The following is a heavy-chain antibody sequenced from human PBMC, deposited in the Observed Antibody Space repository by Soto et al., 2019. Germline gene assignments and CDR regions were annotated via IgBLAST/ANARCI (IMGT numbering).Heavy chain of an antibody. CDR3: ARGAPGGVTFPLDI. D-gene: IGHD1-26*01. CDR2: ITSSSANT. Sequence: QLVESGGGLVKPGTSLRLSCVASEFTFSDYYMHWIRQAPGKGLEWISYITSSSANTDYADSVKGRFTIARDNAKNSVFLQMNSLRAEDTAVYYCARGAPGGVTFPLDIWGQGTMVTVSS. J-gene: IGHJ3*02. V-gene: IGHV3-11*05. CDR1: EFTFSDYY.